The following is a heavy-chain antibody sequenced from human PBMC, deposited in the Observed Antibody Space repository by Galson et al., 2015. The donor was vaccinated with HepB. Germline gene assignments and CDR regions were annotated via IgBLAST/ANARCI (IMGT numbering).Heavy chain of an antibody. CDR2: ISSSSSYI. CDR3: ARHEGSSWYGPLDY. CDR1: GFTFSSYS. V-gene: IGHV3-21*01. Sequence: SLRLSCAASGFTFSSYSMNWVRQAPGKGLEWVSSISSSSSYIYYADSVKGRFTISRDNAKNSLYLQMNSLRAEDTAVYYCARHEGSSWYGPLDYWGQGTLVTVSS. D-gene: IGHD6-13*01. J-gene: IGHJ4*02.